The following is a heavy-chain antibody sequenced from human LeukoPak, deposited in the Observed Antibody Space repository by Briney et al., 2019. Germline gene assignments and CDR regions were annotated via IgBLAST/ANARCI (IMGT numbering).Heavy chain of an antibody. CDR3: ARDGGYSSSSVDY. CDR1: GYTFTGYY. V-gene: IGHV1-2*04. Sequence: ASVKVSCKASGYTFTGYYMHWVRQAPGQGLEWMGWINPNSGGTNYAQKFQGWVTMTRDTSISTAYMELSRLRSEDTAVYYCARDGGYSSSSVDYWGQGTLVTVSS. CDR2: INPNSGGT. J-gene: IGHJ4*02. D-gene: IGHD6-13*01.